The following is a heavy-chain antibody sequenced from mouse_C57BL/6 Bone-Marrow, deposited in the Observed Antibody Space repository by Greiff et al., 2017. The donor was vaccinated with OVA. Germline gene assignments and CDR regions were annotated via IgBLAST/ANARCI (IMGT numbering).Heavy chain of an antibody. CDR1: GFNIKNTY. Sequence: VKLQQSVAELVRPGASVKLSCTASGFNIKNTYMHWVKQRPEQGLEWIGRIVPANGTPKYAPQFQGKAPITADTSSNTAYLQRSSLTSEDTASYYCASPSGVARDFDYWGQGTTRTVSS. CDR3: ASPSGVARDFDY. D-gene: IGHD1-1*01. CDR2: IVPANGTP. J-gene: IGHJ2*01. V-gene: IGHV14-3*01.